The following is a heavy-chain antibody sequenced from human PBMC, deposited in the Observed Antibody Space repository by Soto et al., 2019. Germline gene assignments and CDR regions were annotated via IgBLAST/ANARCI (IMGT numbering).Heavy chain of an antibody. V-gene: IGHV1-2*02. CDR1: GYTFTDYY. CDR2: INDNSGAT. Sequence: QVQLVQSGAEVKTPGASVRVSCKASGYTFTDYYMHWVRRAPGQGLEWMGWINDNSGATRYSQRFQGRVTLTRDTSISTAYMELSSLRSDDTAVYYCARDSAAAAGLSFDSWGQETLVTVSS. J-gene: IGHJ4*02. D-gene: IGHD6-13*01. CDR3: ARDSAAAAGLSFDS.